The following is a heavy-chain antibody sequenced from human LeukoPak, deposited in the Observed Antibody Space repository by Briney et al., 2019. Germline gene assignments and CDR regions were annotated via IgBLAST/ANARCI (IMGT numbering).Heavy chain of an antibody. Sequence: SETLSLTCTVSGGSISSGSYYWSWIRQPAGKGLEWIGRIYTSGSTNYNPSLKSRVTISVDTSKNQFSLKLSSVTAADTAVYYCARDMGSSAFDYWGQGTLVTVSS. CDR3: ARDMGSSAFDY. CDR1: GGSISSGSYY. J-gene: IGHJ4*02. V-gene: IGHV4-61*02. D-gene: IGHD6-25*01. CDR2: IYTSGST.